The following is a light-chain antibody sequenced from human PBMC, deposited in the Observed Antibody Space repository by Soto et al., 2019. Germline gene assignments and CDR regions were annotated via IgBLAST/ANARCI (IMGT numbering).Light chain of an antibody. J-gene: IGKJ2*01. CDR1: QSVSSSY. V-gene: IGKV3-20*01. CDR2: GAS. Sequence: EIVLTQSPGTLSLSPGERATLSCRASQSVSSSYLAWYQQKPGQAPRLLIYGASSRATGIPDRFSGSGSGTDFPLTISILVSEDFAVYYCHQYCSLPYTAGHGTQLDSK. CDR3: HQYCSLPYT.